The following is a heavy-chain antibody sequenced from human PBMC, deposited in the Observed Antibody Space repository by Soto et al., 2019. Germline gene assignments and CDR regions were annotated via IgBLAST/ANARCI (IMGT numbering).Heavy chain of an antibody. V-gene: IGHV1-8*02. D-gene: IGHD3-3*01. Sequence: ASLKVSCKASGGTFSSSAISWVRQATRQGLEWMGWMNPNSGNTSYAQKFQGRVTMTRNTSISTAYMELSSLRSEDMAVYYCARGLLRFWSGYDPWWFDPWGQGTLVTVSS. CDR2: MNPNSGNT. CDR1: GGTFSSSA. CDR3: ARGLLRFWSGYDPWWFDP. J-gene: IGHJ5*02.